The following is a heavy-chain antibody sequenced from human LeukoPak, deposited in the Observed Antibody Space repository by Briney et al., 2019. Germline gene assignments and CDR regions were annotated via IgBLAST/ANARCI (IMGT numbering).Heavy chain of an antibody. CDR3: ARRGYCSGGSCSRVSNWFDP. CDR2: IYPGDSDT. CDR1: GYSFTSYW. J-gene: IGHJ5*02. D-gene: IGHD2-15*01. V-gene: IGHV5-51*01. Sequence: HGESLKISCKGSGYSFTSYWIGWVRQMPGKGLEWMGNIYPGDSDTRYSPSFQGQVTISADKSISTAYLQWSSLKASDTAMYYCARRGYCSGGSCSRVSNWFDPWGQGTLVTVSS.